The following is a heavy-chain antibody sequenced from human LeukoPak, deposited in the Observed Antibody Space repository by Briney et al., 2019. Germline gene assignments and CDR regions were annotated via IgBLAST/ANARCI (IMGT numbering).Heavy chain of an antibody. Sequence: GGSLRLSCAASGFTFSSYAMSWVRQAPGKGLEWVSAISGSGGSTYYADSVKGRFTISRDNSKNTLYLQMNSLRAEDTAVYYCAKADYDFWSGYKKGDYWGQGTLVTVSS. CDR1: GFTFSSYA. D-gene: IGHD3-3*01. V-gene: IGHV3-23*01. J-gene: IGHJ4*02. CDR2: ISGSGGST. CDR3: AKADYDFWSGYKKGDY.